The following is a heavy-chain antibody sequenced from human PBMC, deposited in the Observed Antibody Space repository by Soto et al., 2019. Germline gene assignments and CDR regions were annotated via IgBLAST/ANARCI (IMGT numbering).Heavy chain of an antibody. D-gene: IGHD2-8*02. V-gene: IGHV1-18*04. Sequence: VKVSCKASGYTFINYGISWVRQAPGQGLEWLGWINTYSDRTNYAQEFQGRVSMTTEKSTSTVYMELRSLRSGDTALYYCARDYTGRGYFDHWGQGSLVTVSS. CDR2: INTYSDRT. CDR3: ARDYTGRGYFDH. J-gene: IGHJ4*02. CDR1: GYTFINYG.